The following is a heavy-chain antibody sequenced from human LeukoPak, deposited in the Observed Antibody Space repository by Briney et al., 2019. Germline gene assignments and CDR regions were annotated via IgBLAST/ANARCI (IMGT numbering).Heavy chain of an antibody. Sequence: QPGGSLRLSCAASEFTFSNYVMNWVRQAPGKGLEWVSSIRQSGDITYYADSVKGRFTISRDNSKNTLYLQMNSLRAEDTAVYYCAKPTSRYYYDSSGYSNPWGQGTLVTVSS. J-gene: IGHJ5*02. CDR3: AKPTSRYYYDSSGYSNP. V-gene: IGHV3-23*01. CDR2: IRQSGDIT. CDR1: EFTFSNYV. D-gene: IGHD3-22*01.